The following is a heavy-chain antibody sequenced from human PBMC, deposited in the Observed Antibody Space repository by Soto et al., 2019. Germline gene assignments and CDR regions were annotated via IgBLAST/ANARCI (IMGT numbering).Heavy chain of an antibody. CDR1: GFTVSSNY. D-gene: IGHD2-21*01. J-gene: IGHJ6*02. CDR3: AREFARSYGMDV. Sequence: EVQLVESGGGLIQPGGSLRLSCAASGFTVSSNYMSWVRQAPGKGLEWVSVIYSGGSTYYADSVKGRFTISRDNSKNTLYLQMNSLRAEDMAVYYCAREFARSYGMDVWGQGTTVTVSS. V-gene: IGHV3-53*01. CDR2: IYSGGST.